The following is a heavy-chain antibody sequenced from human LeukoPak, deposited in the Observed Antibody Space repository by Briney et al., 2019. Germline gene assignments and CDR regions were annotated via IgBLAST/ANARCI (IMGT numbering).Heavy chain of an antibody. J-gene: IGHJ4*02. D-gene: IGHD3-9*01. CDR1: GFTFSSYV. CDR3: ARAHYYDILTGYYLW. V-gene: IGHV3-23*01. Sequence: PGGSLRLSCAASGFTFSSYVMNWVRQAPGKGLEWVSTLSGSGGSTYYADSVKGRFTISRDNSKNTLYLQINSLRVEDTAVYYCARAHYYDILTGYYLWWGQGTLVTVSS. CDR2: LSGSGGST.